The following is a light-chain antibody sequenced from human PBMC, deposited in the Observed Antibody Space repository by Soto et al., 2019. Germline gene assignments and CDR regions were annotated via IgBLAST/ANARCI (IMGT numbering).Light chain of an antibody. Sequence: DIQMTQSPSTLSASVGDRVTITCRASQNINTWLAWYQQIPGKAPKLLISKASSLESGVPSRFSGSGSGTEFTLTISSLQPDDFATYYCQQYNDYSGTFGQGTKVEI. J-gene: IGKJ1*01. CDR2: KAS. V-gene: IGKV1-5*03. CDR3: QQYNDYSGT. CDR1: QNINTW.